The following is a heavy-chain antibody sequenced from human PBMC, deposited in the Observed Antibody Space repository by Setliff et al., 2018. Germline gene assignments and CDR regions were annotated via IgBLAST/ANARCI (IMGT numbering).Heavy chain of an antibody. V-gene: IGHV4-31*03. CDR3: ARQLCSSGYCYATTFDY. CDR1: GGPISSGGYY. J-gene: IGHJ4*02. D-gene: IGHD3-22*01. Sequence: SETLSLTCTVSGGPISSGGYYWSWIRQHPGKGLEWIGYIYHSGSTYYNPSLKSRVTISVDTSKNQFPLKLSSVTASDTAVYYCARQLCSSGYCYATTFDYWGQGTLVTVS. CDR2: IYHSGST.